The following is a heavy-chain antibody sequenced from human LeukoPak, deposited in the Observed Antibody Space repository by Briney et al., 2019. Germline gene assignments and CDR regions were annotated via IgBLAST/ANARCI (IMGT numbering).Heavy chain of an antibody. CDR2: ISAYNGNT. D-gene: IGHD3-10*01. V-gene: IGHV1-18*04. CDR3: ARYTGLLWFGEFDY. CDR1: GYTFTSYG. Sequence: ASVKVSCKASGYTFTSYGISWVRQATGQGLEWIVWISAYNGNTNYAQKLQGRVTMTTDTPTSTAYMELRSLRSADTAVYYCARYTGLLWFGEFDYWGQGTLVTVSS. J-gene: IGHJ4*02.